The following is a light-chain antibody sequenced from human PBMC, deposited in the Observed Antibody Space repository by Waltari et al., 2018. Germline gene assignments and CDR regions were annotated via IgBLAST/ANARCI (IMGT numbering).Light chain of an antibody. J-gene: IGKJ2*01. CDR2: GAS. V-gene: IGKV3-20*01. CDR1: QCVSSSY. CDR3: QQYGSSPYMYT. Sequence: EIVLTQSPGPLSLSPEERATLSCRASQCVSSSYLAWYQQKPGQAPRLLIYGASSRATGIPDRFSGSGSGTDFTLTISRLEPEDFAVYYCQQYGSSPYMYTFGQGTKLEIK.